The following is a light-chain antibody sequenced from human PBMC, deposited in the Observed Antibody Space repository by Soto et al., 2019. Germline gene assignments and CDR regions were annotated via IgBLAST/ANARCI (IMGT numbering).Light chain of an antibody. CDR2: SAS. CDR3: QQYYSYPRT. V-gene: IGKV1D-16*01. Sequence: IQITQSPSSLSASIGDRVTITCRASQGIGVRLAWFQQKPGKAPQYLIQSASTLASGVPSRFSGSGSGTDFTLTISCLQSEDFATYYCQQYYSYPRTFGQGTKVDIK. J-gene: IGKJ1*01. CDR1: QGIGVR.